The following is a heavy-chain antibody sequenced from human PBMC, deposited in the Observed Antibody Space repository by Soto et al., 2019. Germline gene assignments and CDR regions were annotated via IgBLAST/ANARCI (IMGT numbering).Heavy chain of an antibody. V-gene: IGHV3-64*01. Sequence: HPGGSLRLSCAASGFTFSSYAMHWVRQAPGKGLEYVSAISSNGGSTYYANSVKGRFTISRDNSKNTLYLQMGSLRAEDMAMYYCARDLGDDFWSGYYSTAFDYWGQETLVTVSS. CDR3: ARDLGDDFWSGYYSTAFDY. J-gene: IGHJ4*02. D-gene: IGHD3-3*01. CDR2: ISSNGGST. CDR1: GFTFSSYA.